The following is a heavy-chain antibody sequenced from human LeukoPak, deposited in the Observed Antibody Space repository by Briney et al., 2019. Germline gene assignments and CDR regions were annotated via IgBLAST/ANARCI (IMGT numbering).Heavy chain of an antibody. CDR1: GFTFSSYW. Sequence: PGGSLRLSCAASGFTFSSYWMSWVRQAPGKGLEWVSSISSSSSYIYYADSVKGRFTISRDNAKNSLYLQMNSLRAEDTAVYYCARHDYGDSYFDYWGQGTLVTVSS. J-gene: IGHJ4*02. D-gene: IGHD4-17*01. CDR2: ISSSSSYI. V-gene: IGHV3-21*01. CDR3: ARHDYGDSYFDY.